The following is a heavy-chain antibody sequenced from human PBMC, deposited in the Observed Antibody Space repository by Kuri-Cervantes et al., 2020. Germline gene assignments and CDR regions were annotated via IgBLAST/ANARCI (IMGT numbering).Heavy chain of an antibody. V-gene: IGHV4-4*07. CDR3: ARDISSRGSFDY. CDR1: GGSISSYY. J-gene: IGHJ4*02. D-gene: IGHD6-13*01. Sequence: GSLRLSCTVSGGSISSYYWSWIRQPAGKGLEWIGRIYTSGSTNFNPSLKSRVTISVDKFKNQFSLKLCSVTAADTAVYYCARDISSRGSFDYWGQGTLVTVSS. CDR2: IYTSGST.